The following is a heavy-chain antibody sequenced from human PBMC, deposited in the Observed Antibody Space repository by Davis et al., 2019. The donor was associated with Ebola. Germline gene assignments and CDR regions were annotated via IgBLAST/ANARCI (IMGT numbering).Heavy chain of an antibody. Sequence: GGSLRLSCATSGFTVNSNYMSWVRQAPGKGLEWVSLIYSGGSTYYADSVKGRFTLSRDNSKNTLYLQMNGLRAEDTAVYYCAKIMGAAVAGLFRAVDIWGQGTMVTVSS. J-gene: IGHJ3*02. CDR1: GFTVNSNY. CDR3: AKIMGAAVAGLFRAVDI. D-gene: IGHD6-13*01. CDR2: IYSGGST. V-gene: IGHV3-66*01.